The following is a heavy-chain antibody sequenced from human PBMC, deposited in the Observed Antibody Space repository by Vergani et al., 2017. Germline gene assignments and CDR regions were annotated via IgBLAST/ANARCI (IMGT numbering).Heavy chain of an antibody. Sequence: EVQLLESGGGLVQPGGSLRLSCAASGLTFSSYAMSWVRQAPGKGLEWVSVISNGGGNTYYADSVKGRFTISRDNSKNTLYLQMNSLRAEDTAVYYCAKGSHYDFWSGYYYVDYWGQGTLVTVSS. CDR1: GLTFSSYA. CDR2: ISNGGGNT. CDR3: AKGSHYDFWSGYYYVDY. D-gene: IGHD3-3*01. J-gene: IGHJ4*02. V-gene: IGHV3-23*01.